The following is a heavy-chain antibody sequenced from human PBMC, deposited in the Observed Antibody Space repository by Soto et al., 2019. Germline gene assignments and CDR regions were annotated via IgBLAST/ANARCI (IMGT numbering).Heavy chain of an antibody. V-gene: IGHV3-13*01. Sequence: GGSLRLSCAASGFTFSSYDMHWVRQATGKGLEWVSAIGTAGDTYYPGSVKGRFTISRENAKNSLYLQMNSLRAGDTAVYYCASDSPELGMDVWGQGTTVTVSS. CDR3: ASDSPELGMDV. CDR2: IGTAGDT. CDR1: GFTFSSYD. J-gene: IGHJ6*02.